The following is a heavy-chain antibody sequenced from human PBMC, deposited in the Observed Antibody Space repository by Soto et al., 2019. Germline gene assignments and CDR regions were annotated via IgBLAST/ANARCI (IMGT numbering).Heavy chain of an antibody. CDR3: ARDQDYADYDNPRYYMDV. D-gene: IGHD4-17*01. CDR1: SGSISSSNW. Sequence: PSETLSLTCAVSSGSISSSNWWSWVRQPPGKGMEWIGEIYHSGSTNYNPSLKSRVTITVDKSKNQLSLKLSSVTAADTAVYYCARDQDYADYDNPRYYMDVWGKGTTVTFSS. V-gene: IGHV4-4*02. J-gene: IGHJ6*03. CDR2: IYHSGST.